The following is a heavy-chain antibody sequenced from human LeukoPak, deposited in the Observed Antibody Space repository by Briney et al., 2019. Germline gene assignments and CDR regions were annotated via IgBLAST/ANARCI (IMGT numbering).Heavy chain of an antibody. V-gene: IGHV1-2*02. CDR2: IKGDSGIP. Sequence: ASVKVSCKASGYMFTGHYMHWVRQAPGQGLEFLAWIKGDSGIPKYTQKFQGRVTLTRDTSISTAYMEVTELTSDDTAVYYCARELQYSRAGYAFDLWGQGTMVTVSS. CDR3: ARELQYSRAGYAFDL. D-gene: IGHD4-11*01. CDR1: GYMFTGHY. J-gene: IGHJ3*01.